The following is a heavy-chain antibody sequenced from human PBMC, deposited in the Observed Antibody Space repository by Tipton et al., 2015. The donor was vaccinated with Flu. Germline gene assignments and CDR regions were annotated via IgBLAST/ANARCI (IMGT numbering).Heavy chain of an antibody. CDR2: IYYSGST. CDR1: GCPISRYY. J-gene: IGHJ4*02. D-gene: IGHD1-26*01. Sequence: TLSLTCTVSGCPISRYYWSWIRQPPGKGLEWIGYIYYSGSTNYNPPLKSRVTISVDTSKNQFSLKLSSVTAADTAVYYCATSDSGSYYYNYWGQGTLVTVSS. CDR3: ATSDSGSYYYNY. V-gene: IGHV4-59*08.